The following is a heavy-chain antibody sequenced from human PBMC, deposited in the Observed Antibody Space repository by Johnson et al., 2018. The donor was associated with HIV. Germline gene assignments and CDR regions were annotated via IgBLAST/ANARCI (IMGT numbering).Heavy chain of an antibody. Sequence: VQLVESGGGLVQPGRSLRLSCAASGFTFDDYAMHWVRQAPGKGLEWVSGISWNSGSIGYADSVKGRFTISRDNSKNTLYLQMNSLRAEDTALYYCARRGGSGWSAFDIRGQGT. CDR2: ISWNSGSI. CDR1: GFTFDDYA. CDR3: ARRGGSGWSAFDI. V-gene: IGHV3-9*01. D-gene: IGHD6-19*01. J-gene: IGHJ3*02.